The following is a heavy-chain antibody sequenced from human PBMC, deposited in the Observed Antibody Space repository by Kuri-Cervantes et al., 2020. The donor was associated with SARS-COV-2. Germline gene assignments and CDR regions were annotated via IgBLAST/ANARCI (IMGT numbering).Heavy chain of an antibody. Sequence: PSVKVACKTSGASFTLSAFSWVRQAPGQGLEWMGGIIPMLHKAHYAQKFQDRVTITADESTSTLYIDLNNLKSDDTAVYYCAGGFDSPLDYWGQGTLVTVSS. V-gene: IGHV1-69*10. D-gene: IGHD3-9*01. J-gene: IGHJ4*02. CDR2: IIPMLHKA. CDR1: GASFTLSA. CDR3: AGGFDSPLDY.